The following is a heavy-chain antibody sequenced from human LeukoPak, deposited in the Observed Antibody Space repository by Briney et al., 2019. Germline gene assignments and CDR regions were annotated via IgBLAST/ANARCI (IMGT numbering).Heavy chain of an antibody. CDR1: GFTFSGSA. D-gene: IGHD1-14*01. CDR3: TTIDEVNRKLDY. V-gene: IGHV3-73*01. CDR2: IRSKANNYAT. J-gene: IGHJ4*02. Sequence: GGSLRLSCAASGFTFSGSAIHWVRQASGKGLEWVGCIRSKANNYATQYAESVKGRFTISRDDSKNTAYLQMNSLKADDTALYYCTTIDEVNRKLDYWGQGTLVTVSS.